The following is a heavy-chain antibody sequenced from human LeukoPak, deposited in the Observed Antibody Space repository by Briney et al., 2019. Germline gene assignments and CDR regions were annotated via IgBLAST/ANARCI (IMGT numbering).Heavy chain of an antibody. V-gene: IGHV3-33*06. CDR2: IWSDATNQ. CDR3: AKGAQRGFDYSNSLEH. J-gene: IGHJ4*02. Sequence: PGTSLRLSCEASGFTFSHFGMHWVRQGPGKGVGWVAVIWSDATNQYYADSVKGRFTISRDNFKNTVSIQMNSLRAEDTAVYYCAKGAQRGFDYSNSLEHWRQGSLVPVSS. D-gene: IGHD4-11*01. CDR1: GFTFSHFG.